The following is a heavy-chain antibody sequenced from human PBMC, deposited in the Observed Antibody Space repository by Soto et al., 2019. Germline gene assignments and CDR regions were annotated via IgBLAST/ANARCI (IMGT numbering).Heavy chain of an antibody. V-gene: IGHV3-30-3*01. CDR1: GFTFSSYA. CDR3: ARQGVAARLGAYYFDY. J-gene: IGHJ4*02. Sequence: SLRLSCAASGFTFSSYAMHWVRQAPGKGLEWVAVISYDGSNKYYADSVKGRFTISRDNSKNTLYLQMNSLRAEDTAVYYCARQGVAARLGAYYFDYWGQGTLVTVSS. D-gene: IGHD6-6*01. CDR2: ISYDGSNK.